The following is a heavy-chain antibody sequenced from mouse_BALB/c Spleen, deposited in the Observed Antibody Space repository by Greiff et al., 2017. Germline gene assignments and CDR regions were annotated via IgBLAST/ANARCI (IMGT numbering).Heavy chain of an antibody. J-gene: IGHJ2*01. V-gene: IGHV14-3*02. CDR2: IDPANGNT. CDR1: GFNIKDSY. Sequence: VQLQQSGAELVKPGASVKLSCTASGFNIKDSYMHWVKQRPEQGLEWIGKIDPANGNTKYDPKFQGKATITADTSSNTAYLQLSSLTSEDTAVYYCAPYYFDYWGQGTTLTVSS. CDR3: APYYFDY.